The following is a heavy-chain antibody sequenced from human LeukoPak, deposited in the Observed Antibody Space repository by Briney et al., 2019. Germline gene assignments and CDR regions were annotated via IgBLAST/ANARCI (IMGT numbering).Heavy chain of an antibody. CDR2: INWNGGST. Sequence: GGSLRLSCAASGFTFDDYGMSWVRQAPEKGLEWVSGINWNGGSTGYADSVKGRFTISRDNAKNSLYLQMNSLRAEDTALYYCARDLEGYCSGGSCYSFHYFDYWGQGTLVTVSS. V-gene: IGHV3-20*04. CDR1: GFTFDDYG. J-gene: IGHJ4*02. CDR3: ARDLEGYCSGGSCYSFHYFDY. D-gene: IGHD2-15*01.